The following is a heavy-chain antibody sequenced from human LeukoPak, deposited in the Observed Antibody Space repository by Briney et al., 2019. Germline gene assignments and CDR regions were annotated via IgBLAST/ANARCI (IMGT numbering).Heavy chain of an antibody. Sequence: SETLSLTCNVSGGTISTSSYYWGWIRQPPGKGLEWIGNTYYTGSAYYNPSLKSRVTISVDTSKNQFSLKLSSVTAADTAVYYCARSYYYDSSGPIDYWGQGTLVTVSS. CDR3: ARSYYYDSSGPIDY. J-gene: IGHJ4*02. CDR1: GGTISTSSYY. V-gene: IGHV4-39*01. D-gene: IGHD3-22*01. CDR2: TYYTGSA.